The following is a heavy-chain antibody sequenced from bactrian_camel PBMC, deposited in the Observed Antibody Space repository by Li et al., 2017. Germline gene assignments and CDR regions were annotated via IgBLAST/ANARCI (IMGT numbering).Heavy chain of an antibody. CDR2: INSGGST. V-gene: IGHV3S40*01. J-gene: IGHJ4*01. CDR3: AAGRYNWHH. D-gene: IGHD7*01. CDR1: GFTISSYV. Sequence: VQLVESGGGSVQAGGSLKLSCAASGFTISSYVMNWVRQAPGKGLEWVSAINSGGSTYYADSVKGRFTISRDNAKNTLYLQMNSLKLEDTAMYYCAAGRYNWHHWGQGTQVTDS.